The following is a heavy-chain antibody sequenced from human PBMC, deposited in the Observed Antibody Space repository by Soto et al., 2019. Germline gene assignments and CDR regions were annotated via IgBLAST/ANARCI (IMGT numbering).Heavy chain of an antibody. D-gene: IGHD3-22*01. Sequence: TSETLSLTCTVSGVSISSYYWSWIRQSPGKGLEWIGSIYYSGNTNYNPSLKSRISISVDTSKNQFSLKLSSVTAADTAVYYCARDYDSSTDNWFDPWGQGTLVTVSS. V-gene: IGHV4-59*01. CDR3: ARDYDSSTDNWFDP. CDR2: IYYSGNT. J-gene: IGHJ5*02. CDR1: GVSISSYY.